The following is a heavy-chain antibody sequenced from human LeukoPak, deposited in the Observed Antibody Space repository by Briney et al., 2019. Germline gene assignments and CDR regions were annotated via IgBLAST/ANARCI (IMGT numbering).Heavy chain of an antibody. J-gene: IGHJ6*03. D-gene: IGHD2-2*02. CDR2: IYYSGST. V-gene: IGHV4-59*12. CDR3: ARTYCSSTSCYNRGYHYYYYMDV. CDR1: GGSISSYY. Sequence: SGTLSLTCTVSGGSISSYYWSWIRQPPGKGLEWIGYIYYSGSTNYNPSLKSRVTMSVDTSKNQFSLKLSSVTAADTAVYYCARTYCSSTSCYNRGYHYYYYMDVWGKGTTVTVSS.